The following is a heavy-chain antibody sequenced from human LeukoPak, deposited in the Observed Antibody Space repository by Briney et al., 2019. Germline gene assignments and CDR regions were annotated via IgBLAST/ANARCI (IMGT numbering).Heavy chain of an antibody. D-gene: IGHD4-17*01. V-gene: IGHV1-8*01. CDR1: GYTFTSYD. CDR3: AGAYGDYSGYFDY. J-gene: IGHJ4*02. CDR2: MNPNSGNT. Sequence: EASVEVSCKASGYTFTSYDINWVRQATGQGLEWMGWMNPNSGNTGYAQKFQGRVTMTRNTSISTAYMELSSLRSEDTAVYYCAGAYGDYSGYFDYWGQGPLVTVSS.